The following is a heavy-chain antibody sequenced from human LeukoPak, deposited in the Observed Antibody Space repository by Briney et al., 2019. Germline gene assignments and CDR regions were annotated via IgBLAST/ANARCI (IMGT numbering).Heavy chain of an antibody. CDR2: VNPSSDGGTT. CDR1: GFTFTKAW. D-gene: IGHD5-18*01. Sequence: GGSLRLSCAASGFTFTKAWMSWVRQAPGKGLEWVGHVNPSSDGGTTDYAAPVKGRFSISRDDSKNTLHLQMNRLKTEDTAVYYCTTGTWIQLWLADYWGQGTLVTVSS. CDR3: TTGTWIQLWLADY. V-gene: IGHV3-15*01. J-gene: IGHJ4*02.